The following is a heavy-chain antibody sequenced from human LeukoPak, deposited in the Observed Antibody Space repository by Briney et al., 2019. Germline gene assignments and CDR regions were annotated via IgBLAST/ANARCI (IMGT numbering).Heavy chain of an antibody. CDR1: GYTFTSYY. Sequence: ASVKVSCKASGYTFTSYYMHWVRQAPGQGLEWMGIINLSGGSTSYAQKFQGRVTMTRDTSTSTVYMELSSLRSEDTAVYYCARDMGTAAATDYWGQGTLVTVSS. CDR3: ARDMGTAAATDY. CDR2: INLSGGST. J-gene: IGHJ4*02. V-gene: IGHV1-46*01. D-gene: IGHD6-13*01.